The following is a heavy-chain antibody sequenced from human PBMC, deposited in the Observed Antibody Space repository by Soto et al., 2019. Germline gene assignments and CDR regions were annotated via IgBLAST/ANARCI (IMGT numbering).Heavy chain of an antibody. J-gene: IGHJ4*02. D-gene: IGHD2-2*01. V-gene: IGHV3-30-3*01. Sequence: GGSLRLSCAASGFTFSSYAMHWVRQAPGKGLEWVAVISYDGSNKYYADSVKGRFTISRDNSKNTLYLQMNSLRAEDTAVYYCATRYCSSTSRQYYFDYWGQGTLVTVSS. CDR1: GFTFSSYA. CDR3: ATRYCSSTSRQYYFDY. CDR2: ISYDGSNK.